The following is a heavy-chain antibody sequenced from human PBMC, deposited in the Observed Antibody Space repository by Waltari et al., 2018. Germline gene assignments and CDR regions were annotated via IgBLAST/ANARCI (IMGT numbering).Heavy chain of an antibody. CDR1: GFPFDEYA. D-gene: IGHD4-17*01. J-gene: IGHJ4*02. CDR3: ARDTGEYRVLDY. V-gene: IGHV3-9*01. CDR2: ITWDSDNI. Sequence: EVQLVESGGGLVQPGGSLTLSWSASGFPFDEYAMHWVRQRPGKGLEWVSGITWDSDNIDYADSVRGRFSISRDNAQSILFLTMNSLKPEDTALYFCARDTGEYRVLDYWGQGTLVTVSS.